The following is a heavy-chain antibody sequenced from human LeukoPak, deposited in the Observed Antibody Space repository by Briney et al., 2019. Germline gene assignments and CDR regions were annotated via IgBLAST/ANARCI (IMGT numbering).Heavy chain of an antibody. J-gene: IGHJ6*03. CDR3: ARDYYDSSGYRYYYYMDV. V-gene: IGHV1-46*01. CDR2: ISPSGGST. CDR1: GYTFTSNY. D-gene: IGHD3-22*01. Sequence: ASVKVSCKAFGYTFTSNYMHWVRQAPGQGPEWMGVISPSGGSTTYAQKFQGRVTLTRDMSTSTDYLELSSLRSEDTAVYYCARDYYDSSGYRYYYYMDVWGKGTTVTISS.